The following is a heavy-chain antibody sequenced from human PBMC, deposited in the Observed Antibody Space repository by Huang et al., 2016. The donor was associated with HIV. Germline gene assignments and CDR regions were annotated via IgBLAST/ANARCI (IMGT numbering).Heavy chain of an antibody. CDR3: ARHERWAMVRGVPQWGFDY. J-gene: IGHJ4*02. Sequence: QLQLQESGPGLVKPSETLSLTCTVSGGSISSSSYYWGWIRQPPGKGLEWIGTIDYSGSTYYTPYLKGVVTISVDTSKNQFSLKLSSVTAADTAVYYCARHERWAMVRGVPQWGFDYWGQGTLVTVSS. D-gene: IGHD3-10*01. V-gene: IGHV4-39*01. CDR1: GGSISSSSYY. CDR2: IDYSGST.